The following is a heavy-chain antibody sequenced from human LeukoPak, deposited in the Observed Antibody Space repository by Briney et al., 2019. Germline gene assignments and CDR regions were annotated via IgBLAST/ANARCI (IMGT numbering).Heavy chain of an antibody. CDR2: IKHDGSER. D-gene: IGHD6-19*01. J-gene: IGHJ4*02. V-gene: IGHV3-7*01. Sequence: PGGSLRLSCAASGFTVSSNYMSWVRQAPGKGLEWVANIKHDGSERDYVDSVKGRFTISRDNAKNSVYLQMNSLRAEDTAVYYCARGHSSGWYDQYYFDHWGQGTPVTVSS. CDR1: GFTVSSNY. CDR3: ARGHSSGWYDQYYFDH.